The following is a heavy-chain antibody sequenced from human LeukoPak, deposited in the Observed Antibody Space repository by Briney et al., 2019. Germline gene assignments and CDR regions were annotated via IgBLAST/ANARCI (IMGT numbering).Heavy chain of an antibody. Sequence: NTSETLSLTCAVSGGSTGSYYWSWIRQPPGKGLEWIGYIHDSGSTKYNPSLKSRVTMSVDTSRNQLSLDLTSVTAADTAIYYCSRESGAFCPFGYWGQGTLVIVPP. D-gene: IGHD1-26*01. CDR2: IHDSGST. CDR3: SRESGAFCPFGY. CDR1: GGSTGSYY. J-gene: IGHJ4*02. V-gene: IGHV4-59*12.